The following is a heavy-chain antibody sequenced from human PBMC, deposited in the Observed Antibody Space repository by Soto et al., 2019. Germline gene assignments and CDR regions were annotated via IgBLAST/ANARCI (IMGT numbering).Heavy chain of an antibody. CDR3: ARDDDLPDHGLEH. V-gene: IGHV3-33*01. J-gene: IGHJ1*01. CDR2: IVADGTGL. CDR1: GFRFSNYG. Sequence: QVQLVESGGGVVQPGSSLRLSCAASGFRFSNYGMHWVRQAPGKGLEWLAVIVADGTGLHYADPWRGRFTISRDTSKNPLYLQLNSLGADDTAIYFWARDDDLPDHGLEHWGQGTLVSVS.